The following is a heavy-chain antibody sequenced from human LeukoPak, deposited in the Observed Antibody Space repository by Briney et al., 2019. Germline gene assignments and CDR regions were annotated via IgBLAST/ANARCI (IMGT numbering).Heavy chain of an antibody. CDR1: GFTFSDYY. CDR2: ISSSSSYT. J-gene: IGHJ4*02. V-gene: IGHV3-11*06. CDR3: ARDEPGDYDFWSGYPKGGAFDY. Sequence: GGSLRLSCAASGFTFSDYYMSWIRQAPGKGLEWVSYISSSSSYTNYADSVKGRFTISRDNAKNSLYLQMNSLRAEDTAVYYCARDEPGDYDFWSGYPKGGAFDYWGQGTLVTVSS. D-gene: IGHD3-3*01.